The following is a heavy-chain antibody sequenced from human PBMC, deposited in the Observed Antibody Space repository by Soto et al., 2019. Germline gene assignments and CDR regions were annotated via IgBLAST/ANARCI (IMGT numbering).Heavy chain of an antibody. CDR2: MYYSGTT. V-gene: IGHV4-61*01. D-gene: IGHD3-3*01. Sequence: SETLSLTCTVSGGSVSSRSYYWSWLRQPPGKGLEWIGHMYYSGTTNYQPSLKSRVTISADTSQNQFSLKLSSVSAADTAVYYCARGLVFGVAIPLLESWGQGTLVTVSS. J-gene: IGHJ5*02. CDR1: GGSVSSRSYY. CDR3: ARGLVFGVAIPLLES.